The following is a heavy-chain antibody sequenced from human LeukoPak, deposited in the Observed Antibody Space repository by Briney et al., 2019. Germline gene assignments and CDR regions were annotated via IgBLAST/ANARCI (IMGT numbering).Heavy chain of an antibody. Sequence: PGGSLRLSCAASGLTFSGYWVHWVRQAPGKGLVWVSRIDNDGSSTIYADSVKGRFTISRDNAKNTVHLQMNSLRAEDTAMYYCAKDSQGYERPIEHWGQGTLATVSS. J-gene: IGHJ1*01. CDR1: GLTFSGYW. CDR2: IDNDGSST. D-gene: IGHD2-2*01. CDR3: AKDSQGYERPIEH. V-gene: IGHV3-74*01.